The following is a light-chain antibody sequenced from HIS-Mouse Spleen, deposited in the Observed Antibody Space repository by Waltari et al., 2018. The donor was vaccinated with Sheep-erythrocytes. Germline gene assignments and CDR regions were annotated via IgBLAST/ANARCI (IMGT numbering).Light chain of an antibody. Sequence: SYELTQPPSVSVSPGQTASITCSGHKLGDKYACWYQQKPVQSPVLVIYQDSKRPSGVPDRFSGSKSGNTASLTISGLQAEDEADYYCCSYAGSYNHVFATGTKVTVL. CDR2: QDS. J-gene: IGLJ1*01. V-gene: IGLV3-1*01. CDR1: KLGDKY. CDR3: CSYAGSYNHV.